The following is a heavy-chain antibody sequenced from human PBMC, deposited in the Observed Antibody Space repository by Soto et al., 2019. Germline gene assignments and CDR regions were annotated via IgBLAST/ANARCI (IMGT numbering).Heavy chain of an antibody. CDR2: LWFDGSKR. D-gene: IGHD2-21*01. Sequence: QVQLVESGGGVVQPGRSLRLSCAASGFTFSTSGMHWVRQAPGKGLEWVAVLWFDGSKRYYGDSVKGRFTISRDISENTLYLQMDSLRAEDTAVYYCARGRPKAISTLPLLDSLGQGTLVTVSS. J-gene: IGHJ4*02. CDR3: ARGRPKAISTLPLLDS. V-gene: IGHV3-33*01. CDR1: GFTFSTSG.